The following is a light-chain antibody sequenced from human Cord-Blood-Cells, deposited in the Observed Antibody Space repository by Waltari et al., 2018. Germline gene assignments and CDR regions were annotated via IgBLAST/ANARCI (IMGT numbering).Light chain of an antibody. CDR2: LGS. CDR3: MQALQTPYT. Sequence: PVTPGEPASISCRSSQSLLHSNGYNYLDWYLQKPGQSPQLLIYLGSNRASGVPDRFSGSGSGTDFTLKISRVEAEDVGVYYCMQALQTPYTFGQGTKLEIK. J-gene: IGKJ2*01. V-gene: IGKV2-28*01. CDR1: QSLLHSNGYNY.